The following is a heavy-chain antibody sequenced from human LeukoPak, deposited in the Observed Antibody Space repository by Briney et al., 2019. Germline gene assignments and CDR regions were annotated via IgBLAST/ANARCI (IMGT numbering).Heavy chain of an antibody. CDR3: ARDGHGVPLDY. CDR1: GLSFSSYA. Sequence: GGSLSLSCAASGLSFSSYAMHWVRQAPGKGLGWVAVISYDGTEKYYGDSVKGRFTISRDNSKNTLYLQMNSLRAEDTALYYCARDGHGVPLDYWGQGTLVTVSP. V-gene: IGHV3-30-3*01. CDR2: ISYDGTEK. D-gene: IGHD4-17*01. J-gene: IGHJ4*02.